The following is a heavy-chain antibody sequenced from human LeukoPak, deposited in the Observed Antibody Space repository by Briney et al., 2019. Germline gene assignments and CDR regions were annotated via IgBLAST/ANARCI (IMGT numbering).Heavy chain of an antibody. CDR3: ARVYYPWIQLWLLIY. CDR1: GFTFSSYA. V-gene: IGHV3-30-3*01. D-gene: IGHD5-18*01. Sequence: GGSLRLSCAASGFTFSSYAMHWVRQAPGKGLEWVAVIPYDGSNKYYADSVKGRFTISRDNSKNTLYLQMNSLRAEDTAVYYCARVYYPWIQLWLLIYWGQGTLVTVSS. J-gene: IGHJ4*02. CDR2: IPYDGSNK.